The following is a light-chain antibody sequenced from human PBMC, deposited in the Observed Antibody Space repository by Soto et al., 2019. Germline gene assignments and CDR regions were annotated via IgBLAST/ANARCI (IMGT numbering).Light chain of an antibody. CDR1: SSDDGDYNH. CDR2: EVS. V-gene: IGLV2-8*01. J-gene: IGLJ2*01. Sequence: QSALTQPPSAPGSPGQSVTISCTGTSSDDGDYNHVSWYQHHPGKAPKRMIYEVSKRPSGVPDRFSGSKSGSTASLTVSGLQAEDEADYDCDTHLQAGNLIFGGGTKLTVL. CDR3: DTHLQAGNLI.